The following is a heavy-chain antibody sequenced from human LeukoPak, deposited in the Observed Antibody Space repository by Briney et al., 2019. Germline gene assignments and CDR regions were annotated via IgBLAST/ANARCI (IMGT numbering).Heavy chain of an antibody. V-gene: IGHV4-34*01. Sequence: SETLSLTCAVSGGSFSGYYWSWIRQPPGKGLEWIGEINHSGSTNYNPSLKSRVTISVDTSKNQFSLKLSSVNAADTAVYYCARDLGVHWFDPWGQGTLVTVSS. CDR2: INHSGST. CDR3: ARDLGVHWFDP. J-gene: IGHJ5*02. D-gene: IGHD3-16*01. CDR1: GGSFSGYY.